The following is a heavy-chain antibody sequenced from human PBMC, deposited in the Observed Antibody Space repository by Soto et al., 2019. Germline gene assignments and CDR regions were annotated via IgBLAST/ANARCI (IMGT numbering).Heavy chain of an antibody. CDR1: GYTFTGYY. J-gene: IGHJ6*02. V-gene: IGHV1-2*04. CDR2: INPNSGGT. D-gene: IGHD2-2*02. Sequence: QVQLVQSGAEVKKPGASVKVSCKASGYTFTGYYMHWVRQAPGQGLEWMGWINPNSGGTNYAQKFQDWLPMPRHTSLSTAYMELSRRRPDDTAVYYCARDAKVCSSTSCYTGDYYYYGMDVWGQGTTVTVAS. CDR3: ARDAKVCSSTSCYTGDYYYYGMDV.